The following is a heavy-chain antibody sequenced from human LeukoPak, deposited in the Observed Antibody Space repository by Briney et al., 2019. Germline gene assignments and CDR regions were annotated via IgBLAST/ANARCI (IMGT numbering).Heavy chain of an antibody. D-gene: IGHD1-14*01. J-gene: IGHJ3*02. Sequence: GGSLRLSCAASGFTFSSSAMAWVRHAPGKGLEWVSTISYSGSGTYYADSVKGRFTISRDSSKNTLSLEVNSLRVEDTAVYCARDRGRVPTTGSAFDIWGRGTMVTVSS. CDR3: ARDRGRVPTTGSAFDI. CDR1: GFTFSSSA. V-gene: IGHV3-23*01. CDR2: ISYSGSGT.